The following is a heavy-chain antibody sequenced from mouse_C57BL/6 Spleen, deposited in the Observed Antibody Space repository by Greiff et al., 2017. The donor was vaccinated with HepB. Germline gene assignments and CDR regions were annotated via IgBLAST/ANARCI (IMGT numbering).Heavy chain of an antibody. CDR2: IDPSDSYT. CDR3: ARYDYDVKYFDV. V-gene: IGHV1-69*01. CDR1: GYTFTSYW. J-gene: IGHJ1*03. Sequence: QVQLQQPGAELVMPGASVKLSCKASGYTFTSYWMHWVKQRPGQGLEWIGEIDPSDSYTNYNLKFKGKSTLTVDKSSSTAYMQLSSLTSEDSAVYYCARYDYDVKYFDVWGTGTTVTVSS. D-gene: IGHD2-4*01.